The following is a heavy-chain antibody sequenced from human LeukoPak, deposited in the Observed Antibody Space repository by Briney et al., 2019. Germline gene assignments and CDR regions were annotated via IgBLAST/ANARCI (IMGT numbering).Heavy chain of an antibody. CDR3: VRDIATVVHQD. J-gene: IGHJ4*02. Sequence: ASVKVSCXTSGYTFTSYGVSWVRQAPGQGLEWMGWVSGYNDNTNYVQRFQGRVTMTTDTSTTTAYMELRNLRPDDTAVYYCVRDIATVVHQDWGQGTLVTVSS. V-gene: IGHV1-18*01. CDR1: GYTFTSYG. CDR2: VSGYNDNT. D-gene: IGHD2-15*01.